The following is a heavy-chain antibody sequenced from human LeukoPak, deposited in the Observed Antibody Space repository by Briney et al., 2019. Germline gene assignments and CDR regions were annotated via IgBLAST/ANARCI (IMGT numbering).Heavy chain of an antibody. CDR3: ARDRDCSSTSCYQDYYGMDV. CDR1: GFTFSSYS. CDR2: ISSSSSYI. V-gene: IGHV3-21*01. Sequence: GSLRLSCAASGFTFSSYSMNWVRQAPGKGLEWVSSISSSSSYIYYADSVKGRFTISRDNAKNSLYLQMNSLRAEDTAVYYCARDRDCSSTSCYQDYYGMDVWGQGTTVTVSS. J-gene: IGHJ6*02. D-gene: IGHD2-2*01.